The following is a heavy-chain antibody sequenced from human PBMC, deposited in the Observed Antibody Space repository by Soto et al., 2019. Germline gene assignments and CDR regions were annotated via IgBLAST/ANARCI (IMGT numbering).Heavy chain of an antibody. V-gene: IGHV1-18*04. J-gene: IGHJ2*01. CDR2: ISISSGNT. Sequence: ASGKGSWKGSCYCFSYYGITWVRQAPGQGLEWMGWISISSGNTHFEESLQGRVTMTSDKTSTAYMELWRLRSDDSAMYYCARSYNYGSYWYFDLWGRGTQVTAPQ. CDR3: ARSYNYGSYWYFDL. CDR1: CYCFSYYG. D-gene: IGHD3-10*01.